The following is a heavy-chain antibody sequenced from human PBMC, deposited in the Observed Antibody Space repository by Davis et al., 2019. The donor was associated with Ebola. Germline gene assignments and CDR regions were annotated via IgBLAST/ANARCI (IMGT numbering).Heavy chain of an antibody. CDR1: GYTFTSYG. CDR2: TSAYNGNT. Sequence: ASVKVSCKASGYTFTSYGISWVRQAPGQGLEWMGWTSAYNGNTNYAQKLQGRVTMTTDTSTSTAYMELRSLRSDDTAVYYCARDPKPRRWLQSLSDYWGQGTLVTVSS. J-gene: IGHJ4*02. V-gene: IGHV1-18*01. D-gene: IGHD5-24*01. CDR3: ARDPKPRRWLQSLSDY.